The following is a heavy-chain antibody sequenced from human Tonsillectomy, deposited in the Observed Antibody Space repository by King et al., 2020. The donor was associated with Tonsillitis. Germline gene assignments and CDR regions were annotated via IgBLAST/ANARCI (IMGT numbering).Heavy chain of an antibody. CDR1: GFTFDDYA. D-gene: IGHD2-15*01. CDR2: ISWNSGSI. CDR3: AKDKGPIVVVVAAKYYYFGMDV. J-gene: IGHJ6*02. V-gene: IGHV3-9*01. Sequence: VQLVESGGGLVQPGRSLRLSCAASGFTFDDYAMHWVRQAPGKGLEWVSGISWNSGSIGYADSVKGRFTISRDNAKSSLYLQMNSLRAEDTALYYCAKDKGPIVVVVAAKYYYFGMDVWGQETTVTVSS.